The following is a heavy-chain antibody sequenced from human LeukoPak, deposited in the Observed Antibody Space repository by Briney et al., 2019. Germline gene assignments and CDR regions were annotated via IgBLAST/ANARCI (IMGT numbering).Heavy chain of an antibody. CDR2: ISSSGSTI. CDR3: ARDGPDYDSSGYLRDDAFDI. V-gene: IGHV3-48*04. D-gene: IGHD3-22*01. J-gene: IGHJ3*02. CDR1: GFTFTTYS. Sequence: GGSLRLSCRASGFTFTTYSMNWVRQAPGKGLEWVSYISSSGSTIYYADSVKGRFTISRDNAKNSLYLQMNSLRAEDTAVYYCARDGPDYDSSGYLRDDAFDIWGQGTMVTVSS.